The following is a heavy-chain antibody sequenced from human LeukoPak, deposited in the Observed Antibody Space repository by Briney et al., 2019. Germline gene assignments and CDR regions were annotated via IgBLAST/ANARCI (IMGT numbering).Heavy chain of an antibody. V-gene: IGHV4-39*07. CDR1: GGSISSSSYY. CDR2: IYYSGST. D-gene: IGHD3-10*01. Sequence: PSETLSLTCTVSGGSISSSSYYWGWIRQPPGKGLEWIGSIYYSGSTYYNPPVKSRVTISVDTSKNQFSLKLSSVTAADTAVYYCARGVTMVEAFDIWGQGTMVTVSS. J-gene: IGHJ3*02. CDR3: ARGVTMVEAFDI.